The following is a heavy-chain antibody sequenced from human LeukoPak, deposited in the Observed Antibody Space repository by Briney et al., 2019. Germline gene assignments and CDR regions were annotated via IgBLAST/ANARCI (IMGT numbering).Heavy chain of an antibody. V-gene: IGHV1-8*01. CDR3: AREIVVVPAAIDYYYYGMDV. CDR1: GYTFTSYD. CDR2: MNPNSGNT. Sequence: ASVKVSCKASGYTFTSYDINWVRQATGQGLEWMGWMNPNSGNTGYAQKFQGRVTMTRNTSISTAHMELSSLRSEDTAVYYCAREIVVVPAAIDYYYYGMDVWGQGTTVTVSS. J-gene: IGHJ6*02. D-gene: IGHD2-2*01.